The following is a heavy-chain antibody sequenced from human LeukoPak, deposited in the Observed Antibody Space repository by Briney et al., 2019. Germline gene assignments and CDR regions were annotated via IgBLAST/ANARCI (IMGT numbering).Heavy chain of an antibody. Sequence: GASVKVSCKASGYTFTGYYMHWVRQAPGQGLEWMGWINPNSGGTNYAQKFQGRVTMTRDTSISTAYMELSRLRSDDTAVYYCARGPYYYDSSGIQPLEEDYWGQGTLVTVSS. J-gene: IGHJ4*02. CDR2: INPNSGGT. CDR3: ARGPYYYDSSGIQPLEEDY. V-gene: IGHV1-2*02. D-gene: IGHD3-22*01. CDR1: GYTFTGYY.